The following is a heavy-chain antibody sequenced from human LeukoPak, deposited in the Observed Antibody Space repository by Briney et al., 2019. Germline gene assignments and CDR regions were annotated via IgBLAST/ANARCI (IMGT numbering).Heavy chain of an antibody. CDR3: ARPRTTVTIHDAFDI. CDR1: SDSISSYY. Sequence: SETLSLTCTVSSDSISSYYWSWIRQPPGKGLEWIAYIYYGGSTNYNPSLKSRVTISVDTSKNQFSLKLSSVTAADTAMYYCARPRTTVTIHDAFDIWGQGTMVTVSS. J-gene: IGHJ3*02. D-gene: IGHD4-17*01. V-gene: IGHV4-59*08. CDR2: IYYGGST.